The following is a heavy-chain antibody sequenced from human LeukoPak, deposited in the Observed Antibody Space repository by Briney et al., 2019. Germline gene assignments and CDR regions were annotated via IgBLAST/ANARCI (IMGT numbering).Heavy chain of an antibody. Sequence: QPGGSLRLSCAASGFTFSSYEMNWVRQAPGKGLEWVSYISSGGRTIYYADSVKGRFTISRDNAKNSLYLQMSSLRAEDTAVYYCARARGAHFDYWGQGTLVTVSS. CDR3: ARARGAHFDY. J-gene: IGHJ4*02. V-gene: IGHV3-48*03. CDR2: ISSGGRTI. D-gene: IGHD3-10*01. CDR1: GFTFSSYE.